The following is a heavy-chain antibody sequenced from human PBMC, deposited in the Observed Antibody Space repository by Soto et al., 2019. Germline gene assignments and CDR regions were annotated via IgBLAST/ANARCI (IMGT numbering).Heavy chain of an antibody. CDR2: IRSKANSYAT. J-gene: IGHJ4*02. CDR3: TRHVDTAMATVN. CDR1: GFTFSGSA. Sequence: EVQLVESGGGLVQPGGSLKLSCAASGFTFSGSAMHWVRQASGKGLEWVGRIRSKANSYATAYAASVKGRFTISRDDSKNTAYLPMNSLKTEDTAVYYCTRHVDTAMATVNWGQGTLVTVSS. D-gene: IGHD5-18*01. V-gene: IGHV3-73*01.